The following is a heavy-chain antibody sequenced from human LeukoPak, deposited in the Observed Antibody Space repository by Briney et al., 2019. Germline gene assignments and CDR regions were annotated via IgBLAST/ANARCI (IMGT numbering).Heavy chain of an antibody. CDR3: SRQRSTSTYYFGLDV. D-gene: IGHD6-6*01. CDR1: GDTVSSNTAA. J-gene: IGHJ6*02. V-gene: IGHV6-1*01. Sequence: SQTLSLTCAISGDTVSSNTAAWNWIRQSPSRGLEWLGRTYYRSKWNTDYAASVQNRITINPDTSTNQFSLQLRSATPEDTAVYYCSRQRSTSTYYFGLDVWGQGTTVTVSS. CDR2: TYYRSKWNT.